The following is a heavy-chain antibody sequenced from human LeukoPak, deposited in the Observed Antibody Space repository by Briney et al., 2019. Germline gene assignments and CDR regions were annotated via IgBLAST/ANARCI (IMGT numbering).Heavy chain of an antibody. CDR3: ARGRPAYYDFWSGYADFDY. Sequence: PSETLSLTCAVYGGSFSGYYWSWLRQPPGRGLEWIGEINHSGSTNYNPSLKSRVTISVDTSKNQFSLKLSSVTAADTAVYYCARGRPAYYDFWSGYADFDYWGRGTLVTVSS. V-gene: IGHV4-34*01. D-gene: IGHD3-3*01. CDR2: INHSGST. CDR1: GGSFSGYY. J-gene: IGHJ4*02.